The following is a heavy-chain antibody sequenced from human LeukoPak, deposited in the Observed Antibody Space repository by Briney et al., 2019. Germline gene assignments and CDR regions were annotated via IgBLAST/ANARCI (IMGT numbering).Heavy chain of an antibody. CDR3: AKGYSSGWYYMDV. D-gene: IGHD6-19*01. J-gene: IGHJ6*03. V-gene: IGHV3-30*18. CDR2: ISYDGSNK. Sequence: GGSLRLSCAASGFTFSSYGMHWVRQAPGKGLEWVAVISYDGSNKYYADSVKGRFTISRDNSKNTLYLQMNSLRAEDTAVCYCAKGYSSGWYYMDVWGKGTTVTISS. CDR1: GFTFSSYG.